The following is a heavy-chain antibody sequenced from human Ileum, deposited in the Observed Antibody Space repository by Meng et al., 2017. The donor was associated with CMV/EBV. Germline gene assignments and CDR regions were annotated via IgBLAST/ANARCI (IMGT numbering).Heavy chain of an antibody. V-gene: IGHV4-30-4*01. D-gene: IGHD6-6*01. CDR1: CESISSGYYY. J-gene: IGHJ4*02. CDR3: ARVWGIAVRPLDY. Sequence: RQESGPGRVKPSQTLSVTGTGSCESISSGYYYWSWVRQTPGKGLEWIGHIHDSGSTYYNPSLQSRVTISVDTSKNQFSLKLSSVTAADTSVYYCARVWGIAVRPLDYWGQGTLVTVSS. CDR2: IHDSGST.